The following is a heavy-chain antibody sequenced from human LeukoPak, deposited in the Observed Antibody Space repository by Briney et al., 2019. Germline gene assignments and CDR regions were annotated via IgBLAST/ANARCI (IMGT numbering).Heavy chain of an antibody. CDR1: GFTFSDHY. V-gene: IGHV3-72*01. Sequence: PGGSLRLSCAASGFTFSDHYMDWVRQAPGKGLEWVGRTRNEANSYTTEYAASVKGRFTISRDDSKNSLYLQMNSLKTEDTAVYYCARAPDAFDTWGQGTMVTVSS. CDR3: ARAPDAFDT. J-gene: IGHJ3*02. CDR2: TRNEANSYTT.